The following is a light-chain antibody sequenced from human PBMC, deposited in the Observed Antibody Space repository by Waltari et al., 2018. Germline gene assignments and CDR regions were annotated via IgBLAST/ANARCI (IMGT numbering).Light chain of an antibody. CDR1: QSLLHGNGLNY. CDR2: LGS. V-gene: IGKV2-28*01. Sequence: DIVMTQSPLSLPVTPGEPASISCSSSQSLLHGNGLNYLDWYLQKPGQSPQLLIYLGSTRASGVPDRISGSGSGTDFTLKISRVEADDVGVYYCMQALQTPFIFGPGTKLDVK. J-gene: IGKJ3*01. CDR3: MQALQTPFI.